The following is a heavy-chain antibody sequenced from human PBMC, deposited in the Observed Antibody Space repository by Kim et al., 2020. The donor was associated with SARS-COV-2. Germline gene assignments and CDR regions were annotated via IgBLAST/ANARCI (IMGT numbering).Heavy chain of an antibody. CDR1: GFTFSDYS. V-gene: IGHV3-11*01. Sequence: GGSLRLSCAASGFTFSDYSMSWIRQAPGKGLEWVSYISSGGTGKYYADSVKGRFSISRDNAKNSVYLQMNSLRAEDTAVYYCARDRDITVIHITHGMDVWGQGTTVTVS. J-gene: IGHJ6*02. CDR3: ARDRDITVIHITHGMDV. D-gene: IGHD5-12*01. CDR2: ISSGGTGK.